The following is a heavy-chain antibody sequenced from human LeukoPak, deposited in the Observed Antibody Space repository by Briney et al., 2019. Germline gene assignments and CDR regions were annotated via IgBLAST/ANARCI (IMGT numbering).Heavy chain of an antibody. Sequence: GGSLRLSCAASGFTFTSYAMNWVRQASGKGLEWDGRVKSKTDGGTTDYAAPVKGRFTISRDDSKNTLYLQMNSLKTEDTAVYYCSTDPIFYYYGSGSSSWGQGTLVTVSS. CDR2: VKSKTDGGTT. V-gene: IGHV3-15*01. CDR3: STDPIFYYYGSGSSS. J-gene: IGHJ5*02. D-gene: IGHD3-10*01. CDR1: GFTFTSYA.